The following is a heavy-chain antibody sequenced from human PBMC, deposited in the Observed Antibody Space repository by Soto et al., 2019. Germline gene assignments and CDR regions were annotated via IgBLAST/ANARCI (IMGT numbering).Heavy chain of an antibody. Sequence: GRSLRLSCAASGFTVSSNYMSWVRQAPGKGLEWVSVIYSGGSTYYADSVKGRFTISRDNSKNTLYLQMNSLRAEDTAVYYCARTPRDSSGYYYYYYYGMDVWGQGTTVTVS. CDR1: GFTVSSNY. D-gene: IGHD3-22*01. J-gene: IGHJ6*02. CDR3: ARTPRDSSGYYYYYYYGMDV. V-gene: IGHV3-53*01. CDR2: IYSGGST.